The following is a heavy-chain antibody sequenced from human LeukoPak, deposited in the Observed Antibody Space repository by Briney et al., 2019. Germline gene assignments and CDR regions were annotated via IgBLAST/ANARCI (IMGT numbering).Heavy chain of an antibody. Sequence: GESLKISCKGSGYSFTSYWIGWVRQLPGKGLEWMGIIYPGDSDTRYSPSFQGQVTISADKSISTAYLEWRRLKASDTAMCYWAGLKYSGHDFNDWGQGTLVTVSS. V-gene: IGHV5-51*01. J-gene: IGHJ4*02. D-gene: IGHD5-12*01. CDR2: IYPGDSDT. CDR1: GYSFTSYW. CDR3: AGLKYSGHDFND.